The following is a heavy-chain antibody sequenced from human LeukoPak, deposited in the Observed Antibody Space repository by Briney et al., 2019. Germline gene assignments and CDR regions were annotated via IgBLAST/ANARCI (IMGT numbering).Heavy chain of an antibody. J-gene: IGHJ3*02. D-gene: IGHD2-21*02. CDR2: IIPIFGTA. V-gene: IGHV1-69*05. CDR1: GGTFSSYA. Sequence: SVKVSCKASGGTFSSYAISWVRQAPGQGLEWMGGIIPIFGTANYAQKFQGRVTMTRDTFISTAYMELSRLRSDDTAVYYCARRVVVTAIPALDAFDIWGQGTMVTVSS. CDR3: ARRVVVTAIPALDAFDI.